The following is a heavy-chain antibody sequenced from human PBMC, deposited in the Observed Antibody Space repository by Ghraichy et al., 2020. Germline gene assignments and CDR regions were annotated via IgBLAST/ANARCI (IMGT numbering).Heavy chain of an antibody. Sequence: GGSLRLSCAASGFTVSSNYMSWVRQAPGKGLEWVSVIYSGGSTYYADSVKGRFTISRDNSKNTLYLQMNSLRAEDTAVYYCARGRVYSSSWYGAFDIWGQGTMVTVSS. CDR2: IYSGGST. J-gene: IGHJ3*02. D-gene: IGHD6-13*01. V-gene: IGHV3-66*02. CDR1: GFTVSSNY. CDR3: ARGRVYSSSWYGAFDI.